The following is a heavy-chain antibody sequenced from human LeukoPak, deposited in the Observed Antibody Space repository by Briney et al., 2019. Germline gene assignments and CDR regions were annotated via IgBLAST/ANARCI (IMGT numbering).Heavy chain of an antibody. Sequence: PGESLKISCKGSGYNFATYWIGWVRQMPGKGLYWMGIIFPGDSDLIYSPSLQGQVTISADKSINTAYLQWSSLRASDTAMYYCATSESQTKFDYWGQGTLVTVSS. CDR1: GYNFATYW. CDR3: ATSESQTKFDY. D-gene: IGHD1/OR15-1a*01. J-gene: IGHJ4*02. CDR2: IFPGDSDL. V-gene: IGHV5-51*01.